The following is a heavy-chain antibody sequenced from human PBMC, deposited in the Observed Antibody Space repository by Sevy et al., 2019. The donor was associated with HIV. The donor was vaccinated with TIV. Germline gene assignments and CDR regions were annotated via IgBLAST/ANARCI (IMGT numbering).Heavy chain of an antibody. CDR3: ARDGIRRDYYHGMDV. Sequence: SEILSLTCTVSGDSISSGNHWWSWIRQPAGKGLEWIGRVYSSGRTTYNSSLKSRVTMSVDTSKNQFSLMVSSLIAADTAIYYCARDGIRRDYYHGMDVWGQGTTVTVSS. V-gene: IGHV4-61*02. CDR2: VYSSGRT. D-gene: IGHD3-10*01. CDR1: GDSISSGNHW. J-gene: IGHJ6*02.